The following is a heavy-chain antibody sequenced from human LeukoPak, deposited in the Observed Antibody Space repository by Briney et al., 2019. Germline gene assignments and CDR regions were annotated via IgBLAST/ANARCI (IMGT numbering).Heavy chain of an antibody. D-gene: IGHD6-13*01. Sequence: GGSLRLSCAASGFTFSDYYMSWIRQAPGKGLEWVSYISSSGSTIYYADSVKGRFTISRDNAKNSLYLQMNSLRAEDAAVYYCAKATIAAAGPNAFDIWGQGTMVTVSS. J-gene: IGHJ3*02. CDR2: ISSSGSTI. CDR3: AKATIAAAGPNAFDI. V-gene: IGHV3-11*04. CDR1: GFTFSDYY.